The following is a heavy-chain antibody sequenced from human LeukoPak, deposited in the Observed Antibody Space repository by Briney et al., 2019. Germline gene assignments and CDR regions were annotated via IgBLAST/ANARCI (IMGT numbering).Heavy chain of an antibody. D-gene: IGHD3-22*01. CDR3: AKDLSQYDSSGYRYFDY. J-gene: IGHJ4*02. CDR1: GFTLSTYG. CDR2: IQYKGGNK. V-gene: IGHV3-30*02. Sequence: GGSLRLSCGASGFTLSTYGVHCVRQAPGKGREWVAFIQYKGGNKYYADSVKGRFTISRDNSQNTLYLQMDSLRAEDTAVYYCAKDLSQYDSSGYRYFDYWGQGSPVTVSS.